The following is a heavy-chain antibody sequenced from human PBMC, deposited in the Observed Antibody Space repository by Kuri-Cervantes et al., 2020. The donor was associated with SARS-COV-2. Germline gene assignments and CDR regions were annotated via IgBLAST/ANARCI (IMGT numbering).Heavy chain of an antibody. Sequence: GGSLRLSCKGSGYSFTSYWIGWVRQMPGKGLEWMGIIYPGDSDTRYSPSFQGQVTISADKSISTAYLQWSSLKASDTAMDYCARHFSRSRYCSGGSCYLFSGMDVWGQGTTVTVSS. V-gene: IGHV5-51*01. CDR1: GYSFTSYW. J-gene: IGHJ6*02. CDR2: IYPGDSDT. CDR3: ARHFSRSRYCSGGSCYLFSGMDV. D-gene: IGHD2-15*01.